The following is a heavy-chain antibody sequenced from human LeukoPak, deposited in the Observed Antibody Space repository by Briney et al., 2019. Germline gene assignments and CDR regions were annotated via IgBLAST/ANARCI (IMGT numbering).Heavy chain of an antibody. V-gene: IGHV3-23*01. CDR2: ISGSGDNT. CDR3: AKVGKAAVMRAVFDY. CDR1: GFTFSSYA. Sequence: GGSLRLSCGASGFTFSSYAMSWVRQAPGKGLEWVSGISGSGDNTYYADSVKGRFTISRDNSKNTLYLQVNSLRAEDTAIYYCAKVGKAAVMRAVFDYWGQGTLVTVSS. J-gene: IGHJ4*02. D-gene: IGHD2-2*01.